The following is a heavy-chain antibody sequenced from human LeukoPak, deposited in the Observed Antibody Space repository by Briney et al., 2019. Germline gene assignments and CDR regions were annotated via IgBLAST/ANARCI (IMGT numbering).Heavy chain of an antibody. CDR2: ISSGGSAI. Sequence: GGSLRLSCAASGFSFSTYEMNWVRQAPGKGLEWISYISSGGSAIYYADSVKGRFTISRDNSKNTLYLQMNSLRAEDTAVYYCAKDHDYVWGSYRSDHSFDYWGQGTLVTVSS. CDR3: AKDHDYVWGSYRSDHSFDY. CDR1: GFSFSTYE. J-gene: IGHJ4*02. D-gene: IGHD3-16*02. V-gene: IGHV3-48*03.